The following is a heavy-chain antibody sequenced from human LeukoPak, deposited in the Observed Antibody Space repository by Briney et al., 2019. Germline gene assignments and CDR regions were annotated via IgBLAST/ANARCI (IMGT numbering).Heavy chain of an antibody. Sequence: ASVKVSCKASGYTFTSYDINWVRQATGQGLEWMGWMNPNSGNTGYAQKFQGRVTMTRNTSISTAYMELSSLRSEDTAVYYCARGQWPPYSSGWQYYYYYGMDVWGQGTTVTVSS. CDR1: GYTFTSYD. V-gene: IGHV1-8*01. CDR2: MNPNSGNT. J-gene: IGHJ6*02. D-gene: IGHD6-19*01. CDR3: ARGQWPPYSSGWQYYYYYGMDV.